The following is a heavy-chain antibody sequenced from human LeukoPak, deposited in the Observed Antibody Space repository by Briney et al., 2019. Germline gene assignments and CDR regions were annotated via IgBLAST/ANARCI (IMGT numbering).Heavy chain of an antibody. CDR1: GFTFTSSA. Sequence: GASVKVSCKASGFTFTSSAVQWVRQARGQRLEWIGWIVVGSGNTNYAQKFQERVTITRDMSTSTAYMELSSLRSEDTAVYYCAAAGDYGGNSGSDYWGQGTLVTVSS. CDR2: IVVGSGNT. V-gene: IGHV1-58*01. D-gene: IGHD4-23*01. CDR3: AAAGDYGGNSGSDY. J-gene: IGHJ4*02.